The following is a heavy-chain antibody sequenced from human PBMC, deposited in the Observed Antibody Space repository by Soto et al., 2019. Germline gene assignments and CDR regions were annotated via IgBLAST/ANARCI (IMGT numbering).Heavy chain of an antibody. CDR1: GFTFSSYA. J-gene: IGHJ4*02. V-gene: IGHV3-23*01. D-gene: IGHD4-17*01. Sequence: EVQLLESGGGLVQPGGSLRLSCAASGFTFSSYAMSWVRQAPGKGLEWVSAISGSGGSTYYADSVKGRFTISRDNSKNTLYLQMNSLRAEDTAVYYCTKDIYYGDYAIGYWGQGTLVTVSS. CDR2: ISGSGGST. CDR3: TKDIYYGDYAIGY.